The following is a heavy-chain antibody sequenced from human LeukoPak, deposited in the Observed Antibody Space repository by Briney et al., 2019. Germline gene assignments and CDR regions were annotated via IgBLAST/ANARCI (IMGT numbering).Heavy chain of an antibody. D-gene: IGHD3-10*01. CDR3: AKDLGGSGTYPTYYFDC. V-gene: IGHV3-23*01. CDR1: GFTLRSYA. J-gene: IGHJ4*02. Sequence: GGSLRLSCPASGFTLRSYAMTWVRQAPGKGLEWVSTISGSGTPYYADSVKGRFTISRDNSKNSLYLQMNSLTAEDTAMYYCAKDLGGSGTYPTYYFDCWGQGTLVTVSS. CDR2: ISGSGTP.